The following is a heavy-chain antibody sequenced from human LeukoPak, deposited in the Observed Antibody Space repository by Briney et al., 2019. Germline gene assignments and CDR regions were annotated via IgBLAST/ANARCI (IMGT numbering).Heavy chain of an antibody. CDR1: GGSISSSSYY. Sequence: SETLSLTCTVSGGSISSSSYYWGWIRQPPGKGLEWIGSIYYSGSTYYNPSLKSRVTISVDTSKNQFSLKLSSVTAADTAVYYCARVYLSKYGSGSLYFDYWGQGTLVTVSS. CDR2: IYYSGST. V-gene: IGHV4-39*07. D-gene: IGHD3-10*01. CDR3: ARVYLSKYGSGSLYFDY. J-gene: IGHJ4*02.